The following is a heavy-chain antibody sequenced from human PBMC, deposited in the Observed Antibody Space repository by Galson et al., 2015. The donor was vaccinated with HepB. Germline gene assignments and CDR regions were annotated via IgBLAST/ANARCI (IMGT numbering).Heavy chain of an antibody. CDR2: VWYDGSNK. CDR3: AREDYGDYVLIDY. Sequence: SLRLSCAASGFTFSSYGMHWVRQAPGKGLEWVAVVWYDGSNKYYADSVKGRFTISRDNSKNTLYLQMNSLRAEDTAVYYCAREDYGDYVLIDYWGQGTLVTVSS. V-gene: IGHV3-33*01. D-gene: IGHD4-17*01. J-gene: IGHJ4*02. CDR1: GFTFSSYG.